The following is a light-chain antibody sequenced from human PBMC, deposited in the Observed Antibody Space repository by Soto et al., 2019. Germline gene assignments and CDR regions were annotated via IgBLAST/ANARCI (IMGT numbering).Light chain of an antibody. V-gene: IGKV1-16*01. Sequence: DIHMTQSPSSLSVSVGDRVTITCRASQDIGSSLGWFQQKPGKAPKSLIYAASTLQVGIPSRFSSSGSGTDFILTISSLQPEDFAPYYCQQYNSYPRTFGQWTKVEIK. CDR1: QDIGSS. J-gene: IGKJ1*01. CDR3: QQYNSYPRT. CDR2: AAS.